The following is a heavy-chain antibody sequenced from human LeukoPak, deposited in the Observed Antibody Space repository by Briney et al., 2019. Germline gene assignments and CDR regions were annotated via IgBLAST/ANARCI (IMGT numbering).Heavy chain of an antibody. Sequence: GGSLRLSCAASGFTFSSYGMHWVRQAPGKGLEWVAVISYDGSNKYYADSVKGRFTISRDNSKNTLYLQMNSLRAEDTAVYYCAKEESTAQDYGDYIEGEYFQHWGQGTLVTVSS. J-gene: IGHJ1*01. CDR3: AKEESTAQDYGDYIEGEYFQH. CDR2: ISYDGSNK. V-gene: IGHV3-30*18. D-gene: IGHD4-17*01. CDR1: GFTFSSYG.